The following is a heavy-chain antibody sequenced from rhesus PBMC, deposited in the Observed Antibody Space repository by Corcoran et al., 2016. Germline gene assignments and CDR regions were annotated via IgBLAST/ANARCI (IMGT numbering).Heavy chain of an antibody. D-gene: IGHD4-11*01. Sequence: EVQLVQSGAEVKRPGESLRISCKTSGYSFTSSWISWVRQMPGKGLEWMGRISPGAADTGSNPSFHGHVTISADKSISTTYLQWSSLKASDTATYYCAKDRTSLTNRFDVWGPGVLVTVSS. V-gene: IGHV5S1*01. CDR3: AKDRTSLTNRFDV. CDR2: ISPGAADT. CDR1: GYSFTSSW. J-gene: IGHJ5-1*01.